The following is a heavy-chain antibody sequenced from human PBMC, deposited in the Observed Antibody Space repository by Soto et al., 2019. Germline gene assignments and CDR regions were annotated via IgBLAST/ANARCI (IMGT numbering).Heavy chain of an antibody. J-gene: IGHJ4*02. Sequence: QVQLVQSGAEVKKPGASVKVSCKASGYTFTSYGISWVRQAPGQGLEWMGWISDYNGNTNYAQKLQGRVTMTTDTSTSTAYMELRSLRSDDTAVYYCARVYRSTMIRGELSEYWGQGTLVTVSS. V-gene: IGHV1-18*01. D-gene: IGHD3-10*01. CDR2: ISDYNGNT. CDR1: GYTFTSYG. CDR3: ARVYRSTMIRGELSEY.